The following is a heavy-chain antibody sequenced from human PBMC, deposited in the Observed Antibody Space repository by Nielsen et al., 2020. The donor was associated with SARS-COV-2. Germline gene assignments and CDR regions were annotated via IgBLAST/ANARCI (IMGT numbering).Heavy chain of an antibody. Sequence: GGSLRLFCAAFGFNVSNTFMTWVRQAPGKGLEWVSIIYTLGPTFYADSVKGRFTISRLTSKNTLYLQLNSLTSDDTAVYYCARGGGLSRYYFDFWGRGTQVTVSS. CDR1: GFNVSNTF. D-gene: IGHD6-25*01. V-gene: IGHV3-53*04. CDR2: IYTLGPT. J-gene: IGHJ4*02. CDR3: ARGGGLSRYYFDF.